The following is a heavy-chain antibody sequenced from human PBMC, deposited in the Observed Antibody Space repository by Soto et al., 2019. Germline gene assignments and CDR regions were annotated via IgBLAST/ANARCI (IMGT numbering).Heavy chain of an antibody. J-gene: IGHJ6*02. D-gene: IGHD2-2*01. Sequence: ASVKVSCKASGGTFSSYAISWVRQAPGQGLEWMGGIIPIFGTANYAQKFQGRVTITADESTSTAYMELSSLRSEDTAVYYCARGLVPDAIRIHYGMDVWGQGTTVNRLL. V-gene: IGHV1-69*13. CDR2: IIPIFGTA. CDR3: ARGLVPDAIRIHYGMDV. CDR1: GGTFSSYA.